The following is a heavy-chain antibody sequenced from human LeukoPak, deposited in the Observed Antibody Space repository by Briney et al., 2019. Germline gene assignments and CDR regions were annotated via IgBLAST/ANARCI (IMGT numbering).Heavy chain of an antibody. CDR3: ARATGPYYYGMDV. V-gene: IGHV1-69*04. D-gene: IGHD2-8*02. CDR1: GGTFSSYA. CDR2: IIPILGIA. J-gene: IGHJ6*02. Sequence: ASVKVSCKASGGTFSSYAISWVRQAPGQGLEWMGRIIPILGIANYAQKFQGRVTITADKSTSTAYMELSSLRSEDTAVYYCARATGPYYYGMDVWGQGTTVTVSS.